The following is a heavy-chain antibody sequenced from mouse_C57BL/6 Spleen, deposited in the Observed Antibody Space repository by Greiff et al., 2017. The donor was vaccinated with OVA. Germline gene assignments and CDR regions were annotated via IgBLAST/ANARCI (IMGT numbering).Heavy chain of an antibody. J-gene: IGHJ2*01. CDR1: GFTFSSYG. CDR2: ISSGGSYT. Sequence: EVQRVESGGDLVKPGGSLKLSCAASGFTFSSYGMSWVRQTPDKRLEWVATISSGGSYTYYPDSVKGRFTISRDNAKNTLYLQMSSLKSEDTAMYYCARHDYDGYYSFDYWGQGTTLTVSS. D-gene: IGHD2-3*01. V-gene: IGHV5-6*01. CDR3: ARHDYDGYYSFDY.